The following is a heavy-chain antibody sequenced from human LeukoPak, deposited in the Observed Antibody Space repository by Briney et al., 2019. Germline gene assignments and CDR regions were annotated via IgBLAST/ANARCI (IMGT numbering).Heavy chain of an antibody. Sequence: GGSLRLSCAASGFTFSDYYMSWIRQAPGMGLEWVSNISISATTIYYAGSVRGRLTISRDNAKNSVYLQMKSLRAEDTAVYYCARSKYYDTSAYYYAADYWGQGTLVTVSS. D-gene: IGHD3-22*01. CDR2: ISISATTI. J-gene: IGHJ4*02. CDR3: ARSKYYDTSAYYYAADY. CDR1: GFTFSDYY. V-gene: IGHV3-11*04.